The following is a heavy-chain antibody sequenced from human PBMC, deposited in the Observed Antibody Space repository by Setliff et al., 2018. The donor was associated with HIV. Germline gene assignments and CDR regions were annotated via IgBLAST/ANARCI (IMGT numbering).Heavy chain of an antibody. Sequence: SCAASGFTFSNYDIHWVRQAPGKGLEWVAVIWYDGTNKYYADSVKGRFTISRDNSKNTLYLQMNSLRAEDTAVYYCAKAHFGYTYVHRVSWGSDAFDIWGQGTMVTVSS. D-gene: IGHD5-18*01. V-gene: IGHV3-33*06. CDR2: IWYDGTNK. CDR3: AKAHFGYTYVHRVSWGSDAFDI. CDR1: GFTFSNYD. J-gene: IGHJ3*02.